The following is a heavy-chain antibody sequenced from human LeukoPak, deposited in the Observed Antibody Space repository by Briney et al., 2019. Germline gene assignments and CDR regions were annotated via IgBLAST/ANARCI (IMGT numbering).Heavy chain of an antibody. V-gene: IGHV4-39*07. J-gene: IGHJ4*02. D-gene: IGHD1-26*01. CDR1: GASISSDSYY. CDR2: IYYSGNT. Sequence: PSETLSLTCTVSGASISSDSYYWGWIRQPPGKGLEWIGSIYYSGNTYYNPSLKSRVTISVDTSKNQFSLKLSSVTAADTAVYYCASGSGIVGATLWDYWGQGTLVTVSS. CDR3: ASGSGIVGATLWDY.